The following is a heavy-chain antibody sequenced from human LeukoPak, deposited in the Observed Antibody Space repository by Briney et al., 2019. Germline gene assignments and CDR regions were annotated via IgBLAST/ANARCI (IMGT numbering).Heavy chain of an antibody. J-gene: IGHJ6*02. V-gene: IGHV3-NL1*01. CDR3: ARDRCSGGSCYGYYYGMDV. D-gene: IGHD2-15*01. CDR1: GFTFSSYG. Sequence: GRSLRLSCAASGFTFSSYGMHWVRQAPGKGLEWVSVIYSGGSTYYADSVKGRFTISRDNSKNTLYLRMNSLRAEDTAVYYCARDRCSGGSCYGYYYGMDVWGQGTTVTVSS. CDR2: IYSGGST.